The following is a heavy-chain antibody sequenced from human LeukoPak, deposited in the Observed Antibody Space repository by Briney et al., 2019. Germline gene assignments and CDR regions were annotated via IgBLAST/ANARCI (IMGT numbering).Heavy chain of an antibody. CDR2: GST. J-gene: IGHJ4*02. V-gene: IGHV3-20*03. Sequence: GSTGYPDSWKRRFTIYRDKGKNTLYMKMNSLRGEDTALYYCARDSPSYYYASGSYSPFDYWGQGTLVTVSS. D-gene: IGHD3-10*01. CDR3: ARDSPSYYYASGSYSPFDY.